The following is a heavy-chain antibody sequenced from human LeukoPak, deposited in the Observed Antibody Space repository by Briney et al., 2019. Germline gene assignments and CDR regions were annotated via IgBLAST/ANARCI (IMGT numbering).Heavy chain of an antibody. CDR2: IYHSGST. Sequence: SETLSLTCTVSGYSISSGYYWGWIRQPPGRGLEWIGSIYHSGSTYYNPSLKSRGTISVDTSKNQFSLKLSSVTAADTAVYYCARRLGVYSSGWYANWCFDLWGHGTLVTVSS. CDR3: ARRLGVYSSGWYANWCFDL. V-gene: IGHV4-38-2*02. J-gene: IGHJ2*01. CDR1: GYSISSGYY. D-gene: IGHD6-19*01.